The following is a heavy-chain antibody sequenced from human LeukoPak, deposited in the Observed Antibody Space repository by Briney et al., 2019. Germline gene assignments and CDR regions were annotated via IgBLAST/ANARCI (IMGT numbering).Heavy chain of an antibody. CDR2: IGTAGDT. CDR1: GFTFSSYD. J-gene: IGHJ3*02. V-gene: IGHV3-13*01. CDR3: ARAGGTYYGIAFDI. Sequence: PGGSLRLSCAASGFTFSSYDMHWVRQATGKGLEWVSAIGTAGDTYYPGSVKGRFTISRENAKNSLYLQMNSLRAGDTAVYYCARAGGTYYGIAFDIWGQGTMVTVSS. D-gene: IGHD1-26*01.